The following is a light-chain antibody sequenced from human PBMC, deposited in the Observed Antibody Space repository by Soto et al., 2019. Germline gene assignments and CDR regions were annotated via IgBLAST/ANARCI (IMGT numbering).Light chain of an antibody. CDR2: YSN. CDR1: DANIGSNS. CDR3: AAWDASLIACV. J-gene: IGLJ1*01. V-gene: IGLV1-47*02. Sequence: SVMPTPTSGSGTAGQGVTICCSGSDANIGSNSVYWYRHLPRMAPKLLIYYSNQRPSGVPDRFSGSRSGTSASLAIVGLRSEDEAIYYSAAWDASLIACVCGNRTKVTV.